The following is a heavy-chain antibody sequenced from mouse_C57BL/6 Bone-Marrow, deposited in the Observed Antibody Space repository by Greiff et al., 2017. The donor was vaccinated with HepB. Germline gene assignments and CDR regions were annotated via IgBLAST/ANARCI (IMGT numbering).Heavy chain of an antibody. V-gene: IGHV5-4*01. J-gene: IGHJ1*03. D-gene: IGHD1-1*01. CDR3: ARDRIYYGSSYEGYFDV. CDR1: GFTFSSYA. CDR2: ISDGGSYT. Sequence: EVKLVESGGGLVKPGGSLKLSCAASGFTFSSYAMSWVRQTPEKRLEWVATISDGGSYTYYPDNVKGRFTISRDNAKNNLYLQMSHLKSEDTAMYYCARDRIYYGSSYEGYFDVWGTGTTVTVSS.